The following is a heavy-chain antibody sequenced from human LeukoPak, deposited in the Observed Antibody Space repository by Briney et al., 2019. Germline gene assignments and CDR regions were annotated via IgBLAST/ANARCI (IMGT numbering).Heavy chain of an antibody. CDR1: GFTFGNYA. J-gene: IGHJ5*02. V-gene: IGHV3-23*01. Sequence: GGSLRLSCEASGFTFGNYAMNWVRQAPGKGLEWVSTVSGTGSSTYYADSAKGRFTISRDNSKDTLFLQLNSLTAADTAMYFCAKASVAIPQYCNSWGQGTLVTVSS. D-gene: IGHD2-2*02. CDR3: AKASVAIPQYCNS. CDR2: VSGTGSST.